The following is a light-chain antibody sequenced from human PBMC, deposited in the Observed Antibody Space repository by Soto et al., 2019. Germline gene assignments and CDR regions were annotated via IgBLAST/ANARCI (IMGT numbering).Light chain of an antibody. CDR2: GAS. V-gene: IGKV3-20*01. J-gene: IGKJ2*01. Sequence: EIVLTQSPGTLSLSPGQRATLSCRASQSDSSSYLAWYQQKPGQAPRPLIYGASSRVTGIPDRFSGSGSGTDFTLTISRVEPEDFAVYQCQQYGSSPPYTFGQGTKLEI. CDR1: QSDSSSY. CDR3: QQYGSSPPYT.